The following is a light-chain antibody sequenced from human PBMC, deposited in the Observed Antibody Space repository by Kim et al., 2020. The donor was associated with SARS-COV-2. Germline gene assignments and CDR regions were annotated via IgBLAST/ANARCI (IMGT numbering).Light chain of an antibody. CDR1: QSVRSN. CDR2: GAS. V-gene: IGKV3-15*01. J-gene: IGKJ1*01. CDR3: QQYNNWPTWT. Sequence: SPGERPNLSCRASQSVRSNLAWYQQKPGQAPRLLIYGASTRATGIPARFRGSGSGTEFTLTISSLQSGDFAVYYCQQYNNWPTWTFGQGTKVDIK.